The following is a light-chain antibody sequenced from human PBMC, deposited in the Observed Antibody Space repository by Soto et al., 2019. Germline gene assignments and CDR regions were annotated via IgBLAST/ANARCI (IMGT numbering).Light chain of an antibody. CDR3: QSYDSSLSGSEV. V-gene: IGLV1-47*02. J-gene: IGLJ1*01. CDR1: SSNIGSNY. CDR2: SDT. Sequence: QSVLTQSPSASGTPGQRVTISCSGSSSNIGSNYVYWYRQLPGTAPKLLIYSDTQRPSGVPDRFSGSKSGTSASLAISGLRSEDEADYYCQSYDSSLSGSEVFGTGTKLTVL.